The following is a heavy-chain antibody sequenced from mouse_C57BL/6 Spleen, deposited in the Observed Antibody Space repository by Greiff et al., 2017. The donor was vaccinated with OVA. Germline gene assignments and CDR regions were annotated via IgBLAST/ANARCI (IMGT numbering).Heavy chain of an antibody. J-gene: IGHJ4*01. CDR3: TTQGAAQATDYAMDY. CDR2: IDPENGDT. D-gene: IGHD3-2*02. CDR1: GFNIKDDY. Sequence: EVKLMESGAELVRPGASVKLSCTASGFNIKDDYMHWVKQRPEQGLEWIGWIDPENGDTEYASKFQGKATITADTSSNTAYLQLSSLTSEDTAVYYCTTQGAAQATDYAMDYWGQGTSVTVSS. V-gene: IGHV14-4*01.